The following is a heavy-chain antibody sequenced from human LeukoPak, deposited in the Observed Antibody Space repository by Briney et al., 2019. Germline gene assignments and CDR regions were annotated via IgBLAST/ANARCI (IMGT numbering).Heavy chain of an antibody. Sequence: SETLSLTCTVSAGSISSTIYYWGCIRPPPGKGLEWMVNIFYSGTTYYNPSLKRLVTISVDTFSNPFSLQLSSVTAADTAVYCCTRHAIPPPYGDYQRGWFDQWGAGALVTVSS. J-gene: IGHJ5*02. CDR2: IFYSGTT. V-gene: IGHV4-39*01. D-gene: IGHD4-17*01. CDR3: TRHAIPPPYGDYQRGWFDQ. CDR1: AGSISSTIYY.